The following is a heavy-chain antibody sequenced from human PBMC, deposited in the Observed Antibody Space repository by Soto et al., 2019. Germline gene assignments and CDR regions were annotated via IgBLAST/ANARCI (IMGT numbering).Heavy chain of an antibody. CDR1: GASIRSTTYY. D-gene: IGHD5-12*01. V-gene: IGHV4-39*01. Sequence: PSETLSLTCTVAGASIRSTTYYWAWIRQSPGKGLEWIASIYYSGTTYYNPSLKSPVTMSVDTTKNQVSLKVTSVTAADTALYYCVRHWSSSGNSWFDPWGQGTQVTVSS. CDR2: IYYSGTT. J-gene: IGHJ5*02. CDR3: VRHWSSSGNSWFDP.